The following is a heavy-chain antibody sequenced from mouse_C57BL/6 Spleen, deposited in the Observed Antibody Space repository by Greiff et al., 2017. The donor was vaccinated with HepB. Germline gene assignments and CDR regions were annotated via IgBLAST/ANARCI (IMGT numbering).Heavy chain of an antibody. Sequence: VQLQQPGAELVRPGSSVKLSCKASGYTFTSYWMHWVKQRPIQGLEWIGNIDPSDSETHYNQKFKDKATLTVDKSSSTAYMQLSSLTSEDSAVYYCARDYGYDAYYFDYWGQGTTLTVSS. V-gene: IGHV1-52*01. D-gene: IGHD2-2*01. CDR3: ARDYGYDAYYFDY. CDR1: GYTFTSYW. CDR2: IDPSDSET. J-gene: IGHJ2*01.